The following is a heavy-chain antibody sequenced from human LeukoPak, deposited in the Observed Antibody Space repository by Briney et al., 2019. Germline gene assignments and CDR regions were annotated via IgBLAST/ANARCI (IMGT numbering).Heavy chain of an antibody. D-gene: IGHD6-13*01. Sequence: ASVKVSCKVSGYTLTELSMHWVRQAPGKGLEWMGGFDPEDGETIYAQKFQDRVTMTEDTSTDTAYMELSSLRSEDTAVYYCATDSPLSIAAAGTLSSYWGQGTLVTVPS. CDR2: FDPEDGET. J-gene: IGHJ4*02. V-gene: IGHV1-24*01. CDR1: GYTLTELS. CDR3: ATDSPLSIAAAGTLSSY.